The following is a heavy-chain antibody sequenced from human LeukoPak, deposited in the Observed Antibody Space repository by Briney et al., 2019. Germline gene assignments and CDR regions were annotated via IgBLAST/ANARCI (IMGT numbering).Heavy chain of an antibody. CDR2: ISGSGGST. J-gene: IGHJ4*02. CDR1: GFTFSSYA. D-gene: IGHD3-3*01. V-gene: IGHV3-23*01. CDR3: AKSHYDFWSGYYPIDY. Sequence: GGSLRLSRAASGFTFSSYAMSWVRQAPGKGLEWVSAISGSGGSTYYADSVKGRFTISRDNSKNTLYLQMNSLRAEDTAVYYCAKSHYDFWSGYYPIDYWGQGTLVTVSS.